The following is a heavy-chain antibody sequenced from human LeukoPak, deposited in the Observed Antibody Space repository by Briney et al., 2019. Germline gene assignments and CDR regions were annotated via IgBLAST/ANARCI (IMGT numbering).Heavy chain of an antibody. J-gene: IGHJ1*01. CDR3: TTEGGFPEYLQH. V-gene: IGHV1-24*01. D-gene: IGHD2-15*01. Sequence: ASVKVACKVSGYTLTELSMHWVRQAPGKGLEWMGSFDPEEDETIYAQKFQGRVTMTEDTSTDTTYMELSSLRSEDTAVYYCTTEGGFPEYLQHWGQGTLVTVSS. CDR1: GYTLTELS. CDR2: FDPEEDET.